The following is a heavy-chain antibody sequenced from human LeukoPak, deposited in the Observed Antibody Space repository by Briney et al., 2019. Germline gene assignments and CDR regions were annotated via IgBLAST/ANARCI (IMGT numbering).Heavy chain of an antibody. CDR2: ISGSGGST. J-gene: IGHJ4*02. CDR1: GFTFSSYA. V-gene: IGHV3-23*01. Sequence: GGSLGLSCAASGFTFSSYAMSWVRHAPGTGLDSVSAISGSGGSTYYADSVKGRFTISRDNSKNTLYLQMNSLRAEDTAVYYCAKEGTIVERHFDYWGQGTLVTVSS. D-gene: IGHD1-1*01. CDR3: AKEGTIVERHFDY.